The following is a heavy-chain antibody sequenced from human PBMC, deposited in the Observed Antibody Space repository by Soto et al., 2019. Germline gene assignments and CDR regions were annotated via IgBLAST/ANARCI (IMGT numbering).Heavy chain of an antibody. CDR1: GFTFTTNA. CDR2: MSGSGGST. J-gene: IGHJ4*02. V-gene: IGHV3-23*01. D-gene: IGHD3-10*01. Sequence: EVQLLESGGGLVQPGGSLRLSCAASGFTFTTNAMSWVRQAPGKVLEWVSAMSGSGGSTYYVDPVKGRFTISRDNSKNTLYLQMNSQSAEDTAVYYCAKSLRGLIIDFDYWGQGTQVTVSS. CDR3: AKSLRGLIIDFDY.